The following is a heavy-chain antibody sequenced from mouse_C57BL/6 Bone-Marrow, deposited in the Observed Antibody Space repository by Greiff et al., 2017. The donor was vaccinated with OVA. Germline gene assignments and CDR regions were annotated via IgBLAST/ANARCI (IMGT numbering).Heavy chain of an antibody. Sequence: EVQRVESGGGLVQPGGSLSLSCAASGFTFTDYYMSWVRQPPGKALEWLGFIRNKANGYTTEYSASVKGRFTISRDNSQSILYLQMNALRAEDSATYYCARYSSEYFDYWGQGTTLTVSS. J-gene: IGHJ2*01. CDR1: GFTFTDYY. D-gene: IGHD3-2*02. CDR3: ARYSSEYFDY. V-gene: IGHV7-3*01. CDR2: IRNKANGYTT.